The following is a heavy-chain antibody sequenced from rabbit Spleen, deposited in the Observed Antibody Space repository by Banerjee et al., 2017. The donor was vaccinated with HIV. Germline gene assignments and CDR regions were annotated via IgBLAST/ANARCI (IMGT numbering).Heavy chain of an antibody. J-gene: IGHJ4*01. CDR2: IYTGNYKT. D-gene: IGHD1-1*01. Sequence: EAGGGRVHPGTSLTLTCTASGSFLSSSYDMCGVRQAPGKGLECVGCIYTGNYKTYSASWAKGRFTISNPSSPTVTLRMTSLTVADTAPYFCTRDSGSGPYIDGSFNLWGQGTLVTVS. V-gene: IGHV1S40*01. CDR3: TRDSGSGPYIDGSFNL. CDR1: GSFLSSSYD.